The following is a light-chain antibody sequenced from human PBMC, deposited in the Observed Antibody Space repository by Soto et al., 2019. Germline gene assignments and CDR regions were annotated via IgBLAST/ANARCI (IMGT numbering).Light chain of an antibody. CDR3: QQRSSWIT. CDR2: DAS. J-gene: IGKJ5*01. V-gene: IGKV3-11*01. Sequence: IVLTQSPATLSVSPGERATLSCRASQSVSSYLAWYQQKPGQAPRLLIYDASNRATGIPARFSGSGSATDFTLTISSLEPEDFAVYYCQQRSSWITFGQGTRLEI. CDR1: QSVSSY.